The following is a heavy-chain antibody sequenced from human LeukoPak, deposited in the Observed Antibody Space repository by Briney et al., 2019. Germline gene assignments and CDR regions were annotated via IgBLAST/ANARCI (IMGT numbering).Heavy chain of an antibody. Sequence: GGSLRLSCAASGFTFGSYSMNWVRQAPGKGLEWVSSISSSSSYIYYADSVKGRFTISRDNAKNSLYLQMNSLRAEDTAVYYCARGIAARPDNDAFDIWGQGTMVTVSS. D-gene: IGHD6-6*01. CDR3: ARGIAARPDNDAFDI. J-gene: IGHJ3*02. V-gene: IGHV3-21*01. CDR1: GFTFGSYS. CDR2: ISSSSSYI.